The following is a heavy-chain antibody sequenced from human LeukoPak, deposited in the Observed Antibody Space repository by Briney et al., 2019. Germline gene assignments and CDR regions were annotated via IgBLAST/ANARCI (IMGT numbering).Heavy chain of an antibody. D-gene: IGHD3-22*01. CDR1: GFIFEDYT. CDR2: ISWDGTT. CDR3: VKDLSYESSGSFFDF. Sequence: GGSLRLSCAASGFIFEDYTMHWVRQAPGKTLEWVSLISWDGTTYYADSVKGRFTISRDNSKDSLSLQMDTLRSEDTAFYYCVKDLSYESSGSFFDFWGQGTLVTVP. V-gene: IGHV3-43*01. J-gene: IGHJ4*02.